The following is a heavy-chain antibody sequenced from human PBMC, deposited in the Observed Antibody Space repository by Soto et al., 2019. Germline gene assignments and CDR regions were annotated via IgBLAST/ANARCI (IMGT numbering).Heavy chain of an antibody. CDR2: ISGSGGST. Sequence: EVQLLESGGGLVQPGGSLRLSCAASGFTFSSYAMSWVRQAPGKGLEWVSAISGSGGSTYYADSVKGRFTISRDNSKNTLYLQTDSLRAEDTAVYYCAKSLVRGYCSGGSCYFAFDIWGQGTMVTVSS. J-gene: IGHJ3*02. V-gene: IGHV3-23*01. CDR1: GFTFSSYA. CDR3: AKSLVRGYCSGGSCYFAFDI. D-gene: IGHD2-15*01.